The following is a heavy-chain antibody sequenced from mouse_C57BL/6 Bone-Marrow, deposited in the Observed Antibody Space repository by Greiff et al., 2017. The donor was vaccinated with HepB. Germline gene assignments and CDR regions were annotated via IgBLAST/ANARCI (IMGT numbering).Heavy chain of an antibody. V-gene: IGHV1-7*01. D-gene: IGHD2-4*01. Sequence: VQLQQSGAELAKPGASVKLSCKASGYTFTSYWMHWVKQRPGQGLEWIGYINPSSGYTKYNQKFKDKATLTADKSSSTAYMPLSILTYEDSAVYYFARSHYDYPWAWFAYWGQGTLVTVSA. CDR2: INPSSGYT. J-gene: IGHJ3*01. CDR3: ARSHYDYPWAWFAY. CDR1: GYTFTSYW.